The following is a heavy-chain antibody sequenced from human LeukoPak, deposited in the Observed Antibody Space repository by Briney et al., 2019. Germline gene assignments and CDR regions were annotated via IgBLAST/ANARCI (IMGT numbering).Heavy chain of an antibody. CDR3: ATWGTGTTLPYFDY. Sequence: ASVKVSCKVSGYTLTELSMHWVRQAPGKGLEWMGGFDPEDGETIYAQKFQGRVTMTEDTSTDTAYMELSSLRSEDTAVYYCATWGTGTTLPYFDYWGQGTLVTVSS. J-gene: IGHJ4*02. CDR2: FDPEDGET. CDR1: GYTLTELS. D-gene: IGHD1-7*01. V-gene: IGHV1-24*01.